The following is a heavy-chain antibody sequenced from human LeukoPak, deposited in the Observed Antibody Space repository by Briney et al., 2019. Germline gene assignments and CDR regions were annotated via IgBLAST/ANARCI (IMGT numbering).Heavy chain of an antibody. D-gene: IGHD6-13*01. CDR2: IWYDGSNK. V-gene: IGHV3-33*01. CDR3: ARDSSSSWYWGDY. J-gene: IGHJ4*02. CDR1: GFTFSSYG. Sequence: GGSLRLSCAASGFTFSSYGMHWVRQAPGKGLEWVAVIWYDGSNKYYADSVKGRFTISRDNSKNTLYLQMNSLRAEDTAVYYCARDSSSSWYWGDYWGQGTLVTVSS.